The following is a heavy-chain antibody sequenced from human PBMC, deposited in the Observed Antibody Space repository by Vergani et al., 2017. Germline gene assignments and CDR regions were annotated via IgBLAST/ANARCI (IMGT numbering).Heavy chain of an antibody. V-gene: IGHV3-30*18. CDR3: AKDVKVSGAESRYYYYYYYMDV. CDR1: GFTFSSYG. CDR2: ISYDGSNK. Sequence: QVQLVESGGGVVQPGRSLRLSCAASGFTFSSYGMHWVRQAPGKGLEWVAVISYDGSNKYYADSVKGRFTISRDNSKNTLYLQMNSLRAEDTAVYYCAKDVKVSGAESRYYYYYYYMDVWGKGTTVTVSS. J-gene: IGHJ6*03. D-gene: IGHD2/OR15-2a*01.